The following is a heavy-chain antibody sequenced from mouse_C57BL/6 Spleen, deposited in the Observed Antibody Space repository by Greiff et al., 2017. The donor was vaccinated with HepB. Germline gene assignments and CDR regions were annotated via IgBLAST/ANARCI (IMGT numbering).Heavy chain of an antibody. V-gene: IGHV1-81*01. J-gene: IGHJ3*01. CDR3: ARSELGPAWFAY. D-gene: IGHD4-1*01. CDR1: GYTFTSYG. Sequence: QVQLQQSGAELARPGASVKLSCKASGYTFTSYGISWVKQRTGQGLEWIGEIYPRSGNPYYNEKFKGKATLTADKSSSTAYMELRILTSEDSAVYFCARSELGPAWFAYWGQGTLVTVSA. CDR2: IYPRSGNP.